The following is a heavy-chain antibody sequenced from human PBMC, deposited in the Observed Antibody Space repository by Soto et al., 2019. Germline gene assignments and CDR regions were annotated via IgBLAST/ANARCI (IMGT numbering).Heavy chain of an antibody. V-gene: IGHV1-46*01. CDR3: AIGLGLGDC. CDR1: GYTFSSYY. J-gene: IGHJ4*02. CDR2: INPNGDST. Sequence: QVQLVQSGAEVKKHGASVKVSCKASGYTFSSYYIHWVRQAPGQGLEWIGIINPNGDSTNYAQNFKGRLTVTRDTSTATVYLDLSDLTSDDTALDYCAIGLGLGDCWGQGTLVTVSS. D-gene: IGHD3-9*01.